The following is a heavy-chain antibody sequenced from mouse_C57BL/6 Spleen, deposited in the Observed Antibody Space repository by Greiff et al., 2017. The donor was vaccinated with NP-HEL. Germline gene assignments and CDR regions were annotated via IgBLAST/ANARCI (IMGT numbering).Heavy chain of an antibody. V-gene: IGHV5-4*03. CDR2: ISDGGSYT. Sequence: EVKLVESGGGLVKPGGSLKLSCAASGFTFSSYAMSWVRQTPEKRLEWVATISDGGSYTYYPDNVKGRFTISRDNAKNNLYLQMSHLKSEDTAMYYCARGPPSTMITRGYVDYWGQGTTLTVSS. D-gene: IGHD2-4*01. CDR1: GFTFSSYA. CDR3: ARGPPSTMITRGYVDY. J-gene: IGHJ2*01.